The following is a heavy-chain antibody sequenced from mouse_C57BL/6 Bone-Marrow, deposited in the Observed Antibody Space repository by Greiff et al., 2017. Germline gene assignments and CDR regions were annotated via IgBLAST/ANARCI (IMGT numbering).Heavy chain of an antibody. Sequence: QVQLQQSGAELVKPGASVKLSCKASGYTFTSYWMHWVKQRPGQGLEWIGMIHPDSGSTNYNEKFKSKATLTVDKSSSTAYMQLSSLTSEDAAVYYCGGPLRWYFDVWGTGTTVTVSS. CDR3: GGPLRWYFDV. CDR2: IHPDSGST. J-gene: IGHJ1*03. D-gene: IGHD6-1*01. V-gene: IGHV1-64*01. CDR1: GYTFTSYW.